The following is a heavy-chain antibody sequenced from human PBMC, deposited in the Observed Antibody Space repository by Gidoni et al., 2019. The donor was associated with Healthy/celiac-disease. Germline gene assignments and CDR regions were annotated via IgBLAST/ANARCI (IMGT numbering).Heavy chain of an antibody. CDR2: IYYSGST. J-gene: IGHJ4*02. CDR1: GGPISSYY. D-gene: IGHD2-21*02. Sequence: QVQLQESGPGLVKPSETLSLTCTVSGGPISSYYWSWIRQPPGKGLEWIGYIYYSGSTNYNPSLKSRVTISVDTSKNQFSLKLSSVTAADTAVYYCARRVVTAIAAYFDYWGQGTLVTVSS. CDR3: ARRVVTAIAAYFDY. V-gene: IGHV4-59*01.